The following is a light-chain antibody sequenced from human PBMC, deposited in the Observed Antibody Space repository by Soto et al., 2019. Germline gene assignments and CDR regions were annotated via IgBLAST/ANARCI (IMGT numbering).Light chain of an antibody. Sequence: ENVLTQSPGTLSLSPGERVTLSCRASQDIRSHLAWYQQKSGQAPRLLIYGASNRATGIPDRFSGSGSGTDFTLTISRLEPEDFAVYYCQQYGRSSWTFGQGTKVDIK. CDR2: GAS. CDR1: QDIRSH. CDR3: QQYGRSSWT. V-gene: IGKV3-20*01. J-gene: IGKJ1*01.